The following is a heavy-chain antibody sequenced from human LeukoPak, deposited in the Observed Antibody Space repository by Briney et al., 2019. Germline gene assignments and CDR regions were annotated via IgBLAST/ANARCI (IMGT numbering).Heavy chain of an antibody. V-gene: IGHV1-18*01. J-gene: IGHJ6*03. D-gene: IGHD3-3*01. CDR1: GYTFTNFA. Sequence: ASVKVSCKASGYTFTNFAISWVRRAPGQGLEWMGWINPYNGNTKYALKVQGRVTMTTDTSTSTAYMELRSLSPDDTAVFYCARGRIPARLRELGVVTDRHYYMDVWGKGTTVTVSS. CDR2: INPYNGNT. CDR3: ARGRIPARLRELGVVTDRHYYMDV.